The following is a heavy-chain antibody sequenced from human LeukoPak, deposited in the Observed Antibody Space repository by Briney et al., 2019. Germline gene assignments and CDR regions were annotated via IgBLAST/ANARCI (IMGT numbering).Heavy chain of an antibody. Sequence: GGSLRLSCTASGFTFSNAWMSWVRQAPGKGLEWVSSISGSGGSTYYADSVKGRFTISRDNSKSILYLQMNSLRAEDTAVYYCARSTSIGYYYWGQGTLVTVSS. CDR3: ARSTSIGYYY. J-gene: IGHJ4*02. D-gene: IGHD3-22*01. CDR1: GFTFSNAW. V-gene: IGHV3-23*01. CDR2: ISGSGGST.